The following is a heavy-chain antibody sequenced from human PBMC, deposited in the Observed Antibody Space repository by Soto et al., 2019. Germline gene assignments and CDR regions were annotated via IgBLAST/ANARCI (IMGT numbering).Heavy chain of an antibody. D-gene: IGHD6-19*01. CDR2: ISGSGGST. CDR1: GFTFSSYA. Sequence: EVQLLESGGGLVQPGGSLRLSCAASGFTFSSYALSWVRQAPGKGLEWVSAISGSGGSTYYADSVKGRFTISRDNSKNTLYLPLNSLRAEDTAVYYCAKEYEYSSGWERIDYWGQGTLVTVSS. CDR3: AKEYEYSSGWERIDY. J-gene: IGHJ4*02. V-gene: IGHV3-23*01.